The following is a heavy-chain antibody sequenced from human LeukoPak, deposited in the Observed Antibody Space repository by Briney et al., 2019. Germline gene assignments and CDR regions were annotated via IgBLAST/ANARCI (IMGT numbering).Heavy chain of an antibody. CDR3: ARSNWFDP. V-gene: IGHV4-59*01. CDR1: GGSISSYY. Sequence: SETLSLTCTVSGGSISSYYWSWIRQPPGKGLEWIGYIYYNGSTNYNPSLKSRVTISVDTSKNQFSLKLSSVTAADTAVYYCARSNWFDPWGQGTLVTVSS. CDR2: IYYNGST. J-gene: IGHJ5*02.